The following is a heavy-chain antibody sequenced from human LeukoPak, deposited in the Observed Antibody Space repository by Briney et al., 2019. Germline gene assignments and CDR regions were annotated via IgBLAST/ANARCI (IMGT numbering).Heavy chain of an antibody. Sequence: ASVKVSCKASGYNFISYYMHWVRQAPGQGLEWMGIINPSGGSTSYAQKSQDRVTMTRDTSTSTVYIELSSLKSEDTAVYYCAREDVVLVDAVRYYYYGMDVWGQGTTVTVSS. D-gene: IGHD2-8*01. CDR2: INPSGGST. CDR1: GYNFISYY. J-gene: IGHJ6*02. V-gene: IGHV1-46*01. CDR3: AREDVVLVDAVRYYYYGMDV.